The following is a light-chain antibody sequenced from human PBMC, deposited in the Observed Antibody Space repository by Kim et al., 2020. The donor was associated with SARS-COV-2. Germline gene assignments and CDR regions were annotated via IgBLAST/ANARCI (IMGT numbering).Light chain of an antibody. V-gene: IGLV3-21*04. CDR3: QVWDSAVV. J-gene: IGLJ2*01. CDR1: NIGSKS. Sequence: SVAPGKRARMTCGGKNIGSKSVPWNQQKPGQAPVLVIYYDSDRPSGIPERFSGSNSGNTATLTISRVEAGHEADYYCQVWDSAVVFGGGTQLTV. CDR2: YDS.